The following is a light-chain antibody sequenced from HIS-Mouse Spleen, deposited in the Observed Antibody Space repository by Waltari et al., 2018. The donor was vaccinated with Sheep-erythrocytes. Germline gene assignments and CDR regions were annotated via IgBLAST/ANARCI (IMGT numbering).Light chain of an antibody. Sequence: QSALTQPRSVSGSPGQSATISCTGTSSDVGGYNYVPWYQQHPGKAPKLMIYDVSKRPSGVPDRFSGSKSGNTASLTISGLQAEDEADYYCCSYAGSYTFWVFGGGTKLTVL. CDR2: DVS. V-gene: IGLV2-11*01. J-gene: IGLJ3*02. CDR1: SSDVGGYNY. CDR3: CSYAGSYTFWV.